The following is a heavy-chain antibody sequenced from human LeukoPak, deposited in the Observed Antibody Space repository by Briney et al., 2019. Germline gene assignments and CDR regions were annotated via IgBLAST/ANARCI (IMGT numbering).Heavy chain of an antibody. CDR2: IYHSGST. CDR1: GGSISSSNW. D-gene: IGHD3-9*01. Sequence: SETLSLTCAVSGGSISSSNWWSWVRQPPGKGLEWIGEIYHSGSTNYNPSLKSRATISVDKSKNQFSLKLSSVTAADTAVYYCARESPDILTGYYAFDIWGQGTMVTVSS. V-gene: IGHV4-4*02. CDR3: ARESPDILTGYYAFDI. J-gene: IGHJ3*02.